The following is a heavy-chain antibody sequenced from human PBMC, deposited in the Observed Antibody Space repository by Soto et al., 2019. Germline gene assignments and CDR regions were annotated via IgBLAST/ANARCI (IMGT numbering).Heavy chain of an antibody. J-gene: IGHJ6*02. V-gene: IGHV1-18*01. CDR2: IAAYNGKS. Sequence: GASVKVSCKASGYTFTTYIITWVRQAPGQGLEWVGWIAAYNGKSNYAQKFQGRVTMTIETSTSTANMELRGLTSDDTAIYYCARIPAESDFAMDVWGQGTTVTVSS. CDR3: ARIPAESDFAMDV. D-gene: IGHD6-25*01. CDR1: GYTFTTYI.